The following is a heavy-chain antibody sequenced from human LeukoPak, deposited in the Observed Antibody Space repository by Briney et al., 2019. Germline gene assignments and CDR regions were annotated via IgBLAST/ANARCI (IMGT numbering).Heavy chain of an antibody. D-gene: IGHD3-9*01. Sequence: PSETLSLTCTVSGGSISSSSYYWGWIRQPPGKGLEWIGSLYYSGSTYYNPSLKSRVTISLDTSNNQFSLRLSSVTAADTALYYCASTYYDVLTTLHNWGQGNLVTVSS. J-gene: IGHJ4*02. V-gene: IGHV4-39*01. CDR3: ASTYYDVLTTLHN. CDR2: LYYSGST. CDR1: GGSISSSSYY.